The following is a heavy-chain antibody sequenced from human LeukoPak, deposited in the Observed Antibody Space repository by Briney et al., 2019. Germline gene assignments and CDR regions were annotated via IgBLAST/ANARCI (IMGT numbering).Heavy chain of an antibody. CDR2: ILYNGGT. CDR3: ARVTGYMIEDYFDY. CDR1: GGSISSSVYY. D-gene: IGHD3-22*01. J-gene: IGHJ4*02. Sequence: SETLSLTCTVSGGSISSSVYYWGWIRQPPGKGLEWIGSILYNGGTFYNPSLKSRVTISVKTSKNQFSLKLSSVTAADTAVYYCARVTGYMIEDYFDYWGQGTLVTVSS. V-gene: IGHV4-39*07.